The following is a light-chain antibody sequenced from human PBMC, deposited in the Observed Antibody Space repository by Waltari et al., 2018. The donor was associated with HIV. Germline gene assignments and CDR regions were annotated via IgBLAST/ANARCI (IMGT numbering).Light chain of an antibody. CDR2: AGS. Sequence: AIRMTQSPSSLSASTGDRVTITCRASQPISGYVAWFQHKPGKAPQLLIYAGSTLQNGVPSRFSGSGSGTDCSLTISCLQSEDFATYYCHQYYGDPLTFGGGTKVEIK. CDR3: HQYYGDPLT. CDR1: QPISGY. J-gene: IGKJ4*01. V-gene: IGKV1-8*01.